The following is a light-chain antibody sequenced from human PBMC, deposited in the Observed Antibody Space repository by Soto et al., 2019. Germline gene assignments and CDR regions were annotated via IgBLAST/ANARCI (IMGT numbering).Light chain of an antibody. J-gene: IGLJ1*01. CDR1: SSDVGGYNY. V-gene: IGLV2-14*01. Sequence: QSALTQPASVSGSPGQSIAIPCTGTSSDVGGYNYVSWYQQLPGKAPKLLISEVSNRPSGVSHRFSGSKSGNTASLTISGLLAEDEADYYCSSYRTGGPFVFGTGTKLTVL. CDR2: EVS. CDR3: SSYRTGGPFV.